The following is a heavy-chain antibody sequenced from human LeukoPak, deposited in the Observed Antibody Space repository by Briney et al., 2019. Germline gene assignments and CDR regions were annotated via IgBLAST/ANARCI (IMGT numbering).Heavy chain of an antibody. D-gene: IGHD6-13*01. V-gene: IGHV1-8*01. CDR3: ARGAKRVAKKRSSSWYFYYFDY. J-gene: IGHJ4*02. Sequence: ASVKVSCKASGYTFTSYDINWVRQATGQGLEWMGWMNPNSGNTGYAQKFQGRVTMTRNTSISTAYMELSSLRSEDTAVYYCARGAKRVAKKRSSSWYFYYFDYWGQGTLVTVSS. CDR2: MNPNSGNT. CDR1: GYTFTSYD.